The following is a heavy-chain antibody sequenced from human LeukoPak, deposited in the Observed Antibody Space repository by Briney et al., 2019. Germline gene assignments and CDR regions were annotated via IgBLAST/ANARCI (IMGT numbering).Heavy chain of an antibody. D-gene: IGHD6-19*01. CDR2: IRSKANDYAT. J-gene: IGHJ6*04. CDR3: TSRATVSSGLDV. Sequence: GGSLRLSCAASGFTFSSYSMNWVRQASGEGLEWVGRIRSKANDYATAYTASVKGRFTISRDDSKSTVYLQMNSLKTEDTAVYYCTSRATVSSGLDVWGKGTTVTVSS. V-gene: IGHV3-73*01. CDR1: GFTFSSYS.